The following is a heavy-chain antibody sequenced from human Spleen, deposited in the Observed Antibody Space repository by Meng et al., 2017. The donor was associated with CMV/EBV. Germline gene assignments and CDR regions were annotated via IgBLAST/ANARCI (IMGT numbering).Heavy chain of an antibody. CDR2: IGSRSTYI. D-gene: IGHD3-22*01. CDR3: TKNYYDSSGYFPPPDY. J-gene: IGHJ4*02. V-gene: IGHV3-21*01. Sequence: FSFSSYSMNWVRQAPGKGLEWVSSIGSRSTYIYYADSVKGRFTISRDNTKNSVYLQMNSLRAEDTAVYYCTKNYYDSSGYFPPPDYWGQGTLVTVSS. CDR1: FSFSSYS.